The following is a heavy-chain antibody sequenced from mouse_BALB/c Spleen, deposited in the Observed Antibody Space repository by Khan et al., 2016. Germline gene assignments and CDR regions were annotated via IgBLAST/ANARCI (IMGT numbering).Heavy chain of an antibody. D-gene: IGHD1-1*01. Sequence: EVQLQESGAESVKPGASVKLSCTATGFNIKDTYMYWVKQRPEQGLEWIGRIDPANGNTKYVPKFQGKATITADTSSNTAYLQLSSLTSENTAVYDCARALYYYGSSYYAMDYWGQGTSVTVSS. J-gene: IGHJ4*01. CDR2: IDPANGNT. CDR3: ARALYYYGSSYYAMDY. V-gene: IGHV14-3*02. CDR1: GFNIKDTY.